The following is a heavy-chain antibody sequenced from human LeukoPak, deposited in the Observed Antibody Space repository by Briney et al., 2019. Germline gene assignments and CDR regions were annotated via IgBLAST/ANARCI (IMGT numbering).Heavy chain of an antibody. CDR2: IYYSGST. D-gene: IGHD6-19*01. J-gene: IGHJ4*02. CDR1: GGSVSSTSYS. V-gene: IGHV4-39*01. CDR3: ARAGQWLLPGDY. Sequence: SETLSLTCTVSGGSVSSTSYSWGWIRQPPGKGLEWIGTIYYSGSTYYNPSLKSRVTISVDTSKNQFSLKLSSVTAADTAVYYCARAGQWLLPGDYWGQGTLVTVSS.